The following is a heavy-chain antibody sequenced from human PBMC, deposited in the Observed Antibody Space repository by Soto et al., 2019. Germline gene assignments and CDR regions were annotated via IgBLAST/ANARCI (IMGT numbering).Heavy chain of an antibody. Sequence: GESLKISCKGSGYSFAVYWITWVRQKPGKGLEWMGRIDPSDSQTYYSPSFRGQVTISVTKSITTVFLQWSSLRASDTAMYYCARQIYDSDTGPNFQYYFDSWGQGTPVTVSS. CDR3: ARQIYDSDTGPNFQYYFDS. J-gene: IGHJ4*02. V-gene: IGHV5-10-1*04. D-gene: IGHD3-22*01. CDR2: IDPSDSQT. CDR1: GYSFAVYW.